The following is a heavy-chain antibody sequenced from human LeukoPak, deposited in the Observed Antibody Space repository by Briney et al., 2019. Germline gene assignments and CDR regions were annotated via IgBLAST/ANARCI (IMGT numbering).Heavy chain of an antibody. CDR2: IYYSGST. J-gene: IGHJ4*02. CDR3: ASGLAAAGYFDY. CDR1: GGSISSYY. V-gene: IGHV4-59*01. Sequence: SETLSLTCTVSGGSISSYYWSWIRQPPGKGLEWIGYIYYSGSTNYNPSLKSRVTISVDTPKNQFSLKLSSVTAADTAVYYCASGLAAAGYFDYWGQGTLVTVSS. D-gene: IGHD6-13*01.